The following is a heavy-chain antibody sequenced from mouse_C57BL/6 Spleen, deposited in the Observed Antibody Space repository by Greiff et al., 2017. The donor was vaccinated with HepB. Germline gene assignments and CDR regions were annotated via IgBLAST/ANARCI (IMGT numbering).Heavy chain of an antibody. J-gene: IGHJ2*01. CDR2: ISSGGSYT. CDR1: GFTFSSYG. CDR3: ARTVTTVVAPLDY. V-gene: IGHV5-6*01. Sequence: EVQLVESGGDLVKPGGSLKLSCAASGFTFSSYGMSWVRQTPDKRLEWVATISSGGSYTYYPDSVKGRFTISRDNAKNTLYLQMSSLKSEDTAMYYCARTVTTVVAPLDYWGQGTTLTVSS. D-gene: IGHD1-1*01.